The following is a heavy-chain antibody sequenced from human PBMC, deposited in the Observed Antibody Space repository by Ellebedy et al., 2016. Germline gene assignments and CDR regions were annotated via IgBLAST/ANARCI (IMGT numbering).Heavy chain of an antibody. CDR2: IVSSGST. Sequence: SETLSLTCTVSGGSIRDYFWSWIRQPAGKGLEWIGRIVSSGSTNYNPSLKSRVSMSVDTPNNQFSLNLNSVTAADTAVYYCARGVTPHFDYWGQGILVTVSS. CDR3: ARGVTPHFDY. J-gene: IGHJ4*02. D-gene: IGHD2-21*02. V-gene: IGHV4-4*07. CDR1: GGSIRDYF.